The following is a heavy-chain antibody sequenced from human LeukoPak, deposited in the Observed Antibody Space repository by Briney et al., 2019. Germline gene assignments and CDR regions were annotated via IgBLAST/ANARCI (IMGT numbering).Heavy chain of an antibody. J-gene: IGHJ6*03. CDR2: ISSDGTEA. CDR3: ARDLVATIPYYYGNIDV. CDR1: GFYFTAYA. D-gene: IGHD5-12*01. Sequence: GGSLSLSRAASGFYFTAYAIHWVRQAPGKGLEWVAVISSDGTEAHYVDSVKGRFTISRDNSKNTVYLDVNSLRSEDTALYFCARDLVATIPYYYGNIDVWGKGITVTVS. V-gene: IGHV3-30*04.